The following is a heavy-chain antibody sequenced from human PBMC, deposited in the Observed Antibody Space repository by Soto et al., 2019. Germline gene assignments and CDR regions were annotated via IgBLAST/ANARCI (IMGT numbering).Heavy chain of an antibody. V-gene: IGHV1-69*13. Sequence: ASVKVSCKSSGGTFSSYAISCVRQAPGQGLEWMGGIIPIFGTANYAQKFQGRVTITADESTSTAYMELSSLRSEDTAVYYCARDRDYCGGDCYRDAFDIWGQGTMVTVSS. D-gene: IGHD2-21*02. CDR2: IIPIFGTA. J-gene: IGHJ3*02. CDR1: GGTFSSYA. CDR3: ARDRDYCGGDCYRDAFDI.